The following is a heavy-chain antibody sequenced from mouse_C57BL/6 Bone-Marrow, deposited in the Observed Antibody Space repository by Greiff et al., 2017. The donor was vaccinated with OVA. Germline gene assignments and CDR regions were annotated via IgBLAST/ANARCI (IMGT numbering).Heavy chain of an antibody. CDR3: ARWGGLLPHYYAMDY. D-gene: IGHD2-3*01. CDR1: GYSFTSYY. J-gene: IGHJ4*01. V-gene: IGHV1-66*01. Sequence: VKLMESGPELVKPGASVKISCKASGYSFTSYYIHWVKQRPGQGLEWIGWIYPGSGNTKYNEKFKGKATLTADTSSSTAYMQLSSLTSEDSAVYYCARWGGLLPHYYAMDYWGQGTSVTVSS. CDR2: IYPGSGNT.